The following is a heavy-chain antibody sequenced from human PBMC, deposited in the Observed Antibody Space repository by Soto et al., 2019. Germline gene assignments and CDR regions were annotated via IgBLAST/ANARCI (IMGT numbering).Heavy chain of an antibody. V-gene: IGHV6-1*01. CDR1: GDSVSSNSAA. CDR2: TYYRSKWYN. D-gene: IGHD6-19*01. Sequence: PSQTLSLTCAISGDSVSSNSAAWNWIRQSPSRGLEWLGRTYYRSKWYNDYAVSVKSRITINPDTSKNQFSLQLNSVTPEDTAVYYCARNSSGWYGDYYYYYGMDVWGQGTTVTVSS. J-gene: IGHJ6*02. CDR3: ARNSSGWYGDYYYYYGMDV.